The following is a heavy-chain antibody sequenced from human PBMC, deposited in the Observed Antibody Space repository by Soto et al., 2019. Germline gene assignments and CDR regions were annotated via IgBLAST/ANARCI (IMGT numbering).Heavy chain of an antibody. V-gene: IGHV4-30-4*02. CDR1: GVSISSGDYY. CDR2: IYYSENT. Sequence: SETLSRSCTVSGVSISSGDYYWSWIRQPPGKGLEWIGYIYYSENTYSNPSLKSRVAISGDTSKNQFSLKLSSVTAADTAVNYCARGGYQSIDYWGQGTLVTVS. J-gene: IGHJ4*02. D-gene: IGHD5-12*01. CDR3: ARGGYQSIDY.